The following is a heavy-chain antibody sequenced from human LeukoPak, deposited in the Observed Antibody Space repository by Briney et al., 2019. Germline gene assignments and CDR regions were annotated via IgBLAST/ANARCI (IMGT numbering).Heavy chain of an antibody. D-gene: IGHD3-16*01. CDR2: TYYESKWYN. J-gene: IGHJ3*01. Sequence: SSYAISWVRQAPGQGLEWMGRTYYESKWYNDYAVSVERRITINPDTSKNQFSLQLNSMTPEDTAVYYCARWGHSSHVFDVWGQGTVVTVSS. CDR1: SSYA. V-gene: IGHV6-1*01. CDR3: ARWGHSSHVFDV.